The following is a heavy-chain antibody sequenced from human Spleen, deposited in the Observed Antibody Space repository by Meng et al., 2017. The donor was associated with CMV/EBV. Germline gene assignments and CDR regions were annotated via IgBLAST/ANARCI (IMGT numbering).Heavy chain of an antibody. J-gene: IGHJ4*02. V-gene: IGHV1-2*02. Sequence: SGYTFNDYFLHWVRQAPGQGLEWMGWINPNNGDTKSALKFQGRVTMTRDTSSNTAYIEVSGLRSNDTAVYYCARENSPGGQGLAADNWGQGTLVTVSS. CDR1: GYTFNDYF. CDR2: INPNNGDT. CDR3: ARENSPGGQGLAADN. D-gene: IGHD6-19*01.